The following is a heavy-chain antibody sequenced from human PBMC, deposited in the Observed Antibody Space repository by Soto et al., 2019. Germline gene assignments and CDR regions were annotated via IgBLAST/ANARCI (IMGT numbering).Heavy chain of an antibody. CDR3: AAYPFIAAAGTGRDWFDP. V-gene: IGHV1-58*02. Sequence: GASVKVSCKASGFTFISSAMQWVRQARGQRLEWIGWIVVGSGNTNYAQKFQERVTITRDMSTSTAYMGLSSLRSEDTAVYYCAAYPFIAAAGTGRDWFDPWGQGTLVTVSS. CDR1: GFTFISSA. J-gene: IGHJ5*02. CDR2: IVVGSGNT. D-gene: IGHD6-13*01.